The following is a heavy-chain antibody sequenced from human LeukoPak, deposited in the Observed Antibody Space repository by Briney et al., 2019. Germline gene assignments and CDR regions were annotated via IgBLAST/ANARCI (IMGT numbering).Heavy chain of an antibody. D-gene: IGHD3-22*01. Sequence: PSETLSLTCTVSGGSISSYYWSWIRQPPGKGLGWIGYIYYSGSTNYNPSLKSRVTISVDTSKNQFSLKLSSVTAADTAVYYCARGVAYYDSSGYAHYYYGMDVWGQGTTVTVSS. CDR1: GGSISSYY. CDR3: ARGVAYYDSSGYAHYYYGMDV. CDR2: IYYSGST. V-gene: IGHV4-59*01. J-gene: IGHJ6*02.